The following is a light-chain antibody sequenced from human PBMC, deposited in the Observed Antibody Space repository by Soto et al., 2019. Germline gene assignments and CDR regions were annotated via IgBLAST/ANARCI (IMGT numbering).Light chain of an antibody. J-gene: IGLJ2*01. CDR1: SNDVGSSDT. CDR3: SSYTSITTLV. Sequence: QSALTQPVSVSGSPGQSITISCTGTSNDVGSSDTVSWYQQHPGKVPKLMIYEVSNRPSGVSNRFSASKSGNTASLTISGLQAGDEADYYCSSYTSITTLVFGGGTKVTVL. V-gene: IGLV2-14*01. CDR2: EVS.